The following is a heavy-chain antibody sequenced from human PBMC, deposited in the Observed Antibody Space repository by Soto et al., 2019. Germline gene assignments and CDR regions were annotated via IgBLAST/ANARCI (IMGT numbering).Heavy chain of an antibody. CDR3: ARTYYYGSGSGTSFDY. D-gene: IGHD3-10*01. CDR1: GGTFSSYT. J-gene: IGHJ4*02. V-gene: IGHV1-69*02. CDR2: IIPILGIA. Sequence: QVQLVQSGAEVKKPGSSVKVSCKASGGTFSSYTISWVRQAPGQGLEWMGRIIPILGIANYAQKFQGRVTINADKSTSTAYMELSSLRSEDTAVYYCARTYYYGSGSGTSFDYWGQGTLVTVSS.